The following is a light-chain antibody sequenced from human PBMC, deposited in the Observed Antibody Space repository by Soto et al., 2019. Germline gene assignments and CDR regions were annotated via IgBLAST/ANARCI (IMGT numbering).Light chain of an antibody. CDR1: SSDVGDYNY. CDR2: EVT. J-gene: IGLJ2*01. CDR3: SSYTSSIRI. Sequence: QSVLTQPASVSGSPGQSITISCSGFSSDVGDYNYVSWYQQHAGKVPKLIIYEVTNRPLGVSSRFSGSKSGYTASLTISGFQTDDEADYYCSSYTSSIRIFGGGTKVTVL. V-gene: IGLV2-14*01.